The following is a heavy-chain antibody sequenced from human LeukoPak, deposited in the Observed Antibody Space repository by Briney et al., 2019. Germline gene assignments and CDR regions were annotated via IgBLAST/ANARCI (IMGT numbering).Heavy chain of an antibody. CDR1: GYTFSDYY. Sequence: GASVKVSCKASGYTFSDYYMHWVRQAPGQGLEWMGWMNPNSGGTKYAQKFQGRVTMTRDTSISTAYMELSRLRSDDTAMYYCARDKLSLGELSLYDQWGQGTLVTVFS. J-gene: IGHJ5*02. D-gene: IGHD3-16*02. V-gene: IGHV1-2*02. CDR2: MNPNSGGT. CDR3: ARDKLSLGELSLYDQ.